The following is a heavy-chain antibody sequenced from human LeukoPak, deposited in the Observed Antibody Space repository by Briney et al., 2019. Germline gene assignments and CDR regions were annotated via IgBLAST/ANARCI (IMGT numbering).Heavy chain of an antibody. V-gene: IGHV4-59*08. Sequence: SETLSLTCTVSGGSISSYYWSWIRQPPGKGLEWIGYIYYSGSTNYNPSLKSRVTISVDTSKDQFSLKLSSVTAADTAVYYCARRRGSSSYNWFDPWGQGTLVTVSS. CDR1: GGSISSYY. CDR3: ARRRGSSSYNWFDP. J-gene: IGHJ5*02. D-gene: IGHD6-13*01. CDR2: IYYSGST.